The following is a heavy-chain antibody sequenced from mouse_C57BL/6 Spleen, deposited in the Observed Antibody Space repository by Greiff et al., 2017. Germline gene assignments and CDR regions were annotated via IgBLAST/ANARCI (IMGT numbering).Heavy chain of an antibody. Sequence: QLQQSGPELVKPGASVKISCKASGYSFTGYYMNWVKQSPEKSLEWIGEINPSTGGTTYNQKFKAKATLTVDKSSSTAYMQLKSLTSEDSAVYYCARDHYDYFDYWGQGTTLTVSS. CDR1: GYSFTGYY. CDR3: ARDHYDYFDY. V-gene: IGHV1-42*01. J-gene: IGHJ2*01. CDR2: INPSTGGT. D-gene: IGHD2-4*01.